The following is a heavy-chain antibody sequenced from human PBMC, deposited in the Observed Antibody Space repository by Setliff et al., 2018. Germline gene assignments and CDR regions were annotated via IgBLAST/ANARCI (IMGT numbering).Heavy chain of an antibody. Sequence: ASVKVSCKASGYSFTNYGSTWVRQAPGQGLEWMGWISAYNGDTKIAQNLQGRVTMTTDTSTSTAYMELRSLRSDDTAVYYCARDRGWELLVAFDIWGQGTMVTVSS. D-gene: IGHD1-26*01. CDR2: ISAYNGDT. J-gene: IGHJ3*02. CDR3: ARDRGWELLVAFDI. V-gene: IGHV1-18*01. CDR1: GYSFTNYG.